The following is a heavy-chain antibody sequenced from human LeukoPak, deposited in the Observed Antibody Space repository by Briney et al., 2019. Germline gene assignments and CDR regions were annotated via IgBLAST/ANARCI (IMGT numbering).Heavy chain of an antibody. CDR3: ARVEVPVGHDVFRF. CDR2: TYYRSRWHY. V-gene: IGHV6-1*01. Sequence: SQTLSLTCAISGDSVSNTNAAWNWLRRSPSRGLEWLGRTYYRSRWHYDYAPSLQSRIVISPDTSRNQFSLQLNSMTPDDAAVYYCARVEVPVGHDVFRFWGQGIVVTVSS. D-gene: IGHD1-1*01. J-gene: IGHJ3*01. CDR1: GDSVSNTNAA.